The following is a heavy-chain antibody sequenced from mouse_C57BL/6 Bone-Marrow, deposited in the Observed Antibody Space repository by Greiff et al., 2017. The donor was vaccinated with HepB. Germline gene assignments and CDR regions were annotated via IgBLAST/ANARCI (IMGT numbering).Heavy chain of an antibody. CDR2: ITYDGSST. D-gene: IGHD3-2*02. CDR1: GFTFSDYY. V-gene: IGHV5-16*01. CDR3: ARQLKLSYFDY. Sequence: EVQGVASEGGLVQPGSSMKLSCTASGFTFSDYYMAWVRKVPEKGLEWVANITYDGSSTYYLDTLKSRFILSRDNAKNILYLQMSRLKSEDTATYYCARQLKLSYFDYWCQGTTLTVSS. J-gene: IGHJ2*01.